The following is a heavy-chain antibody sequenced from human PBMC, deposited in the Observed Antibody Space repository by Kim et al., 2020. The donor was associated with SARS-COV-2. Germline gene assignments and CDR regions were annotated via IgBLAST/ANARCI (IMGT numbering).Heavy chain of an antibody. CDR1: GGSFSGYY. CDR3: ASSHFKAGFDY. V-gene: IGHV4-34*01. J-gene: IGHJ4*02. CDR2: INHSGST. Sequence: SETLSLTCAVYGGSFSGYYWSWIRQPPGKGLEWIGEINHSGSTNYNPSLKSRVTISVDTSKNQFSLKLSSVTAADTAVYYCASSHFKAGFDYWGQGTLVTVSS.